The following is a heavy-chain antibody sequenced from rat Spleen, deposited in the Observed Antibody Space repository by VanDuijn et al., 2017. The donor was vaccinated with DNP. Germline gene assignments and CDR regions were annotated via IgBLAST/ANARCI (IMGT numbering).Heavy chain of an antibody. CDR3: ARHSGYRYWYFDF. V-gene: IGHV5-29*01. CDR2: ISYDGSST. CDR1: GFTFSDYY. J-gene: IGHJ1*01. D-gene: IGHD4-3*01. Sequence: EVQLVESDGGLVQPGRSLKLSCAASGFTFSDYYMAWVRQAPTKGLEWVATISYDGSSTYYRDSVKGRFTISRDNAKSTLYLQMDSLRSEDTATYYCARHSGYRYWYFDFWGPGTMVTVSS.